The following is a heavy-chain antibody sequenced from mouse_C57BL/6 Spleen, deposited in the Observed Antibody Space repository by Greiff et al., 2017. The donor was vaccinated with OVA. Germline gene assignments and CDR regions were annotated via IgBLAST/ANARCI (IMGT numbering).Heavy chain of an antibody. D-gene: IGHD1-1*01. CDR3: TITTVVATWFAY. CDR1: GFTFSSYA. Sequence: EVKVVESGEGLVKPGGSLKLSCAASGFTFSSYAMSWVRQTPEKRLEWVAYISSGGDYIYYADPVKGRFTISRDNARNTLYLQMSSLKSEDTAMYYCTITTVVATWFAYWGQGTLVTVSA. CDR2: ISSGGDYI. J-gene: IGHJ3*01. V-gene: IGHV5-9-1*02.